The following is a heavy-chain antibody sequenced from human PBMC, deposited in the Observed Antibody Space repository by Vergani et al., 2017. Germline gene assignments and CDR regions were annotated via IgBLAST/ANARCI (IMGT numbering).Heavy chain of an antibody. CDR3: ARDKGIAVAGTPFDY. CDR2: INPSGGST. Sequence: QVQLVQSGAEVKKPGASVKVSCKASGYTFTSYYMHWVRQAPGQGLEWMGIINPSGGSTSYAQKFQGRVTMTSDTSTSTVYMELSSLRSEDTAVYYCARDKGIAVAGTPFDYWGQGTLGTVSS. V-gene: IGHV1-46*01. D-gene: IGHD6-19*01. CDR1: GYTFTSYY. J-gene: IGHJ4*02.